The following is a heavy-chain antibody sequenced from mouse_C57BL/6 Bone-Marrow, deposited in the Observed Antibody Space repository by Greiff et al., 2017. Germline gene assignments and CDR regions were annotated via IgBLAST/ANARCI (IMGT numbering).Heavy chain of an antibody. CDR3: ARQFSYSNYDYFDY. D-gene: IGHD2-5*01. V-gene: IGHV5-6*02. CDR2: ISSGGSYT. J-gene: IGHJ2*01. Sequence: EVKVEESGGDLVKPGGSLKLSCAASGFTFSSYGMSWVRQTPDKRLEWVATISSGGSYTYYPDSVKGRFTISRDNAKNTLDLQMSSLKSEDTAMYYCARQFSYSNYDYFDYWGQGTTLTVSS. CDR1: GFTFSSYG.